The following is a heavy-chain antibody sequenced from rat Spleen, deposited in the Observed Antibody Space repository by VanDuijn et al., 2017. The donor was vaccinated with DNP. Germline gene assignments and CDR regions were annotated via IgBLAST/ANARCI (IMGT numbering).Heavy chain of an antibody. D-gene: IGHD1-12*01. CDR1: GFTFSDYY. J-gene: IGHJ2*01. CDR2: VSYDGSST. Sequence: EVKLVESGGGLVQPGRSLKLSCAASGFTFSDYYMAWVRQAPTKGLEWVATVSYDGSSTYYRDSVKGRFTISRDNAKSTLYLQMDSLRSEDTATYYCARRGTVMSFDYWGQGVMVTVSS. CDR3: ARRGTVMSFDY. V-gene: IGHV5-29*01.